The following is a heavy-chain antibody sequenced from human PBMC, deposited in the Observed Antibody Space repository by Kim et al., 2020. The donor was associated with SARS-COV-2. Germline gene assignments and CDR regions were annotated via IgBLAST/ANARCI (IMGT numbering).Heavy chain of an antibody. CDR2: IYYSGST. CDR1: GGSISSSSYY. J-gene: IGHJ6*02. V-gene: IGHV4-39*01. D-gene: IGHD3-10*01. CDR3: ASGSGSYYNVIYYYYYGMDV. Sequence: SETLSLTCTVSGGSISSSSYYWGWIRQPPGKGLEWIGSIYYSGSTYYNPSLKSRVTIFVDTSKNQFSLKLSSVTAADTAVYYCASGSGSYYNVIYYYYYGMDVWGQGTTVTVSS.